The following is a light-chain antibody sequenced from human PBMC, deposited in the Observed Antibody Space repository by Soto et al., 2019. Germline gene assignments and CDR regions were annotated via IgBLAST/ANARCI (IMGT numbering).Light chain of an antibody. CDR3: QQYGNSTIT. CDR1: QSIATSQ. Sequence: EIVLTQSPGTLSLSPGEGATLFCRSSQSIATSQLAWYQQKPGQAPRILIYGTSSRETGIPDRFSGSGSGTEFTLTISRLEPEDFAVYYCQQYGNSTITFGQGTRLEIK. V-gene: IGKV3-20*01. J-gene: IGKJ5*01. CDR2: GTS.